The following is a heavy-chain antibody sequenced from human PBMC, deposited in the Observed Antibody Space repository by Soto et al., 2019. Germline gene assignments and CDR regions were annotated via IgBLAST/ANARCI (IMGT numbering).Heavy chain of an antibody. V-gene: IGHV1-58*01. Sequence: SVKVSCKASGFTFSNSALQWVRQARGQRLEWIGWIVVGSGDTNYAQKFQERVTITRDMSTSTAYMELSSLRSEDTAVYYCATDLYYYETSGINWFDPWGQ. CDR2: IVVGSGDT. J-gene: IGHJ5*02. CDR1: GFTFSNSA. CDR3: ATDLYYYETSGINWFDP. D-gene: IGHD3-22*01.